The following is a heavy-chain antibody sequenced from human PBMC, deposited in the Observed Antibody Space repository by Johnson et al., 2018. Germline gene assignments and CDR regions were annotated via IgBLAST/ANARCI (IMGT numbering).Heavy chain of an antibody. Sequence: QVQLQESGGGVVQPGRSLRLSCVTSGFTFSSFGMHWVRQAPGKGLEWVAGMSYDGSNKNYADSVKGRFTISRDNSKNTLYLQMNSLSAEDTAVYYGVFGVCGTYCYTFDHWGQGTLVTVSS. CDR2: MSYDGSNK. CDR1: GFTFSSFG. D-gene: IGHD2-21*02. CDR3: VFGVCGTYCYTFDH. J-gene: IGHJ4*02. V-gene: IGHV3-30*03.